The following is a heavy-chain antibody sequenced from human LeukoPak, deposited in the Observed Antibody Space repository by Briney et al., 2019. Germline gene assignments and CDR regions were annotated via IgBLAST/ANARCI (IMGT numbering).Heavy chain of an antibody. V-gene: IGHV1-24*01. CDR2: FDPEDGET. Sequence: ASVKVSCKASGYTFTSYDINWVRQAPGKGLEWMGGFDPEDGETIYAQKFQGRVTMTEDTSTDTAYMELSSLRSEDTAVYYCATVFYWGQGTLVTVSS. CDR1: GYTFTSYD. J-gene: IGHJ4*02. CDR3: ATVFY. D-gene: IGHD2-8*01.